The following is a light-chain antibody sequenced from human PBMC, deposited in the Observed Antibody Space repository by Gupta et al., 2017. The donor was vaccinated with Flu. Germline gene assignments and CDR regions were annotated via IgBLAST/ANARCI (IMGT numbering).Light chain of an antibody. Sequence: QSVLPHPPSAPGAPRPRVTIPCSGISSNIGSNYVYWYQQLPGTAPKLLIYRNNHRPSGVPDRFSGSTSGTTASLAISGLRSEDEADYYCAAWYDSLSGWVFGGGTKLTVL. CDR1: SSNIGSNY. CDR3: AAWYDSLSGWV. J-gene: IGLJ3*02. V-gene: IGLV1-47*01. CDR2: RNN.